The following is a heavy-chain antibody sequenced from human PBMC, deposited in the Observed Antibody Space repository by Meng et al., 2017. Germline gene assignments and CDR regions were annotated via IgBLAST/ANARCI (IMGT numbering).Heavy chain of an antibody. J-gene: IGHJ5*02. CDR3: ARGLAVAGTVFWFDP. Sequence: QGQSVQCGVEVKKPGASVKVSCKASGYTFTSYDINWVRQATGQGLEWMGWMNPNSGNTGYAQKFQGRVTITRNTSISTAYMELSSLRSEDTAVYYCARGLAVAGTVFWFDPWGQGTLVTVPS. CDR1: GYTFTSYD. CDR2: MNPNSGNT. D-gene: IGHD6-19*01. V-gene: IGHV1-8*03.